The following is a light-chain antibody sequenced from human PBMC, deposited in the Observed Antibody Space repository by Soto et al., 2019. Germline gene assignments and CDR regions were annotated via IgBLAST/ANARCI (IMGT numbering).Light chain of an antibody. V-gene: IGKV3-20*01. Sequence: EIALTQSPGTLSLSPGERATLSCLASQSVSSSYLAWYQQKPGQAPRLLIYGASSRATGIPDRFSGSGSGTDFTLTISRLEPEDFAVYYCQQYGSSPTWTFGQGTKVHIK. CDR3: QQYGSSPTWT. CDR2: GAS. CDR1: QSVSSSY. J-gene: IGKJ1*01.